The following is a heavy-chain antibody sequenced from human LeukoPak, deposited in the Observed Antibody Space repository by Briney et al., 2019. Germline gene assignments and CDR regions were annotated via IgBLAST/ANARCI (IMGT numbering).Heavy chain of an antibody. V-gene: IGHV3-13*01. Sequence: PGGSLRLSCAASGFTFSDYDMHWVRQATGKGLEWVSAIGTAGDTYYTGSVKGRFTISRENAKNSLYLQMNSPRAGDTAVYYCVRVAKERVGGVYYFDYWGQGTPVTVSS. J-gene: IGHJ4*02. CDR3: VRVAKERVGGVYYFDY. CDR1: GFTFSDYD. D-gene: IGHD1-1*01. CDR2: IGTAGDT.